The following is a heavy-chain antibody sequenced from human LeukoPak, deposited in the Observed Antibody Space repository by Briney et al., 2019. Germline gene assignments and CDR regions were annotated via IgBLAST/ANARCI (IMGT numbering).Heavy chain of an antibody. Sequence: QSGGSLRLSCAASGFTFNNYVMSWVRQAPGKGLEWVSTISGSGGSTYYADSVKGRFTISRDNSKNTLYLQMNSLRAEDTAVYYCAKGRYCTNGVCYLDYWGQGTLVTVSS. D-gene: IGHD2-8*01. CDR3: AKGRYCTNGVCYLDY. V-gene: IGHV3-23*01. CDR2: ISGSGGST. CDR1: GFTFNNYV. J-gene: IGHJ4*02.